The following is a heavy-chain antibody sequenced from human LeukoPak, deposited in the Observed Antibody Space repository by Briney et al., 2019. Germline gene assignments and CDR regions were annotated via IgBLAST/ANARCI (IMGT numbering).Heavy chain of an antibody. Sequence: GGSLRLSCAASGFTFSSYAMSWVRQAPGKGLEWVSTISGSDGSTYYADSVKGRFTISSDNSKNTLYLQMNSLRAEDEAVYYCAKGRGYCSGGSCYSDYWGQGTLVTVSS. D-gene: IGHD2-15*01. CDR2: ISGSDGST. J-gene: IGHJ4*03. V-gene: IGHV3-23*01. CDR3: AKGRGYCSGGSCYSDY. CDR1: GFTFSSYA.